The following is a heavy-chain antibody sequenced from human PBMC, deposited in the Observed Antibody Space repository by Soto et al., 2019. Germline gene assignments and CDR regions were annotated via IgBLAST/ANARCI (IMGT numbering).Heavy chain of an antibody. J-gene: IGHJ5*02. D-gene: IGHD2-15*01. Sequence: SEPLSLTCTVSGGSISSSYWSWIRQPAGKGLEWIGRIYTSGSTNYNPSLKSRVTMSLDTSKNQFSLKLSSVTAADTAVYYCARAGYCSGGSCYSGWFGPWGQGTLVTVSS. V-gene: IGHV4-4*07. CDR2: IYTSGST. CDR1: GGSISSSY. CDR3: ARAGYCSGGSCYSGWFGP.